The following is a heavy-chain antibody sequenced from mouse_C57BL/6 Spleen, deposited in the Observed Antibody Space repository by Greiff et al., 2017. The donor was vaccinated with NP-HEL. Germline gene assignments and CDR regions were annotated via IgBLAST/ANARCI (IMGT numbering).Heavy chain of an antibody. Sequence: VQLQQSGAELVRPGASVKLSCTASGFNIKDDYMHWVKQRPEQGLEWIGWIDPENGDTEYASKFQGKATITADTSSNTAYLQLSSLTSEDTAVYYCTTESRRYFDYWGQGTTLTVSS. V-gene: IGHV14-4*01. CDR2: IDPENGDT. CDR1: GFNIKDDY. CDR3: TTESRRYFDY. J-gene: IGHJ2*01.